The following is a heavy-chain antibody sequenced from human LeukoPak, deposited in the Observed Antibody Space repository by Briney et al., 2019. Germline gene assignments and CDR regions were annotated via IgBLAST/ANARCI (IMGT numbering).Heavy chain of an antibody. CDR1: GFTFSSYA. Sequence: PGGSLRLSCAASGFTFSSYAMSWVRQAPGKGLEWVANIKQDGSEKYYVDSVKGRFAISRDNAKNSLYLQMNSLRAEDTAVYYCAREIVLFRFGGQGTLVTVSS. V-gene: IGHV3-7*01. J-gene: IGHJ4*02. D-gene: IGHD2/OR15-2a*01. CDR2: IKQDGSEK. CDR3: AREIVLFRF.